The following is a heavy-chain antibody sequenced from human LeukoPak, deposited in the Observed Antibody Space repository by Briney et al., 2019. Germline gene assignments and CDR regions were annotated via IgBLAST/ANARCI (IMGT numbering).Heavy chain of an antibody. CDR3: ARDGSSWYDSFDY. D-gene: IGHD6-13*01. CDR1: GGSFSGYY. V-gene: IGHV4-34*01. J-gene: IGHJ4*02. Sequence: PSETLSLTCAVYGGSFSGYYWSWIRQPPGKGLEWIGSIYYSGSTYYNPSLKSRVTISVDTSKNQFSLKLSSVTAADTAVYYCARDGSSWYDSFDYWGQGTLVTVSS. CDR2: IYYSGST.